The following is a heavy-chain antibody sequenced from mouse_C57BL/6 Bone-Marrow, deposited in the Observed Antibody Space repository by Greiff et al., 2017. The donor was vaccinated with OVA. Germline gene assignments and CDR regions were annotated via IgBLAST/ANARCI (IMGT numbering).Heavy chain of an antibody. CDR1: GFTFSSYA. D-gene: IGHD2-4*01. V-gene: IGHV5-4*01. J-gene: IGHJ3*01. CDR3: ARDLGYYDYPWFAY. CDR2: ISDGGSYT. Sequence: EVQRVESGGGLVKPGGSLKLSCAASGFTFSSYAMSWVRQTPEKRLEWVATISDGGSYTYYPDNVKGRFTISRDNAKNNLYLQMSHLKSEDTAMYYCARDLGYYDYPWFAYWGQGTLVTVSA.